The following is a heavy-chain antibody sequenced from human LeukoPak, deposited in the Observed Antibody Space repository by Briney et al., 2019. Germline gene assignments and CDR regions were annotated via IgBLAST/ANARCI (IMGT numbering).Heavy chain of an antibody. CDR1: GGSLSSFY. Sequence: PSETPSLTRTVSGGSLSSFYWRWIPQPPREGVEWSGYIYISGSTNNKPSLTSRVTIYLDTYKNKFSLTLSALTAAHTAVYYCARGGFRELLYGFDYWGQGTLVTVSS. CDR3: ARGGFRELLYGFDY. D-gene: IGHD3-10*01. V-gene: IGHV4-59*01. J-gene: IGHJ4*02. CDR2: IYISGST.